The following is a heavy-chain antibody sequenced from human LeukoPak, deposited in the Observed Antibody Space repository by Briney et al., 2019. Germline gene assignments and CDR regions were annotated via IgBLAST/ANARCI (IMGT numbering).Heavy chain of an antibody. CDR1: GFTFSNYW. CDR2: INSDGNSI. Sequence: PGGSLRLPCVATGFTFSNYWMHWVRQAPGKGLVWVSRINSDGNSITYADSVKGRFTISRDNAKNTLYLQMNSLRVDDTAVYYCAREGRVSGYDFDCWGQGTLVTVSS. D-gene: IGHD5-12*01. V-gene: IGHV3-74*03. J-gene: IGHJ4*02. CDR3: AREGRVSGYDFDC.